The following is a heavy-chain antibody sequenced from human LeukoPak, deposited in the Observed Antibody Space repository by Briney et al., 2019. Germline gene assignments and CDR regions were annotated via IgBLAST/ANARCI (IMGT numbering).Heavy chain of an antibody. V-gene: IGHV3-48*01. D-gene: IGHD4-17*01. Sequence: GGSLRLSCAASGFTFNGYAMNWVRQAPGKGLEWVSYINSDSDVMYYADSVKGRFTVSRDNAKNSLYLQMNSLRAEDSAVYYCAKVLGGVTVTDAFDIWGQGTMVTVSS. CDR2: INSDSDVM. J-gene: IGHJ3*02. CDR1: GFTFNGYA. CDR3: AKVLGGVTVTDAFDI.